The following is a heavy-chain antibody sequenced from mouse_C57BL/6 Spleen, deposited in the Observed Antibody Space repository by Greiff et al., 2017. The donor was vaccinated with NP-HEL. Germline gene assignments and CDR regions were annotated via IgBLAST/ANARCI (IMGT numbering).Heavy chain of an antibody. Sequence: QVQLQQPGAELVRPGSSVKLSCKASGYTFTSYWMQWVKQRPIQGLEWIGNIDPSDSDTHYNQKFKDKATLTVDKSSSTAYMQLSSLTSEDSAVYYCARGRANLGMAIFAYWGQGTLVTVSA. CDR1: GYTFTSYW. CDR3: ARGRANLGMAIFAY. V-gene: IGHV1-52*01. D-gene: IGHD3-1*01. CDR2: IDPSDSDT. J-gene: IGHJ3*01.